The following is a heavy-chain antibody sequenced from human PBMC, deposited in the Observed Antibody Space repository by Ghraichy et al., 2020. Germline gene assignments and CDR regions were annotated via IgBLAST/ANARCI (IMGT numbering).Heavy chain of an antibody. CDR3: VAVLRWFYFDY. Sequence: ASVKVSCKVSRYIFTATPMHWVRLSPGRGLEWLGGLDPQDHAAVYAENFRGRVTLTADASKSTGYLQLTGLRSDDTANYYCVAVLRWFYFDYWGQGSQVTVSS. J-gene: IGHJ4*02. CDR1: RYIFTATP. D-gene: IGHD4-23*01. CDR2: LDPQDHAA. V-gene: IGHV1-24*01.